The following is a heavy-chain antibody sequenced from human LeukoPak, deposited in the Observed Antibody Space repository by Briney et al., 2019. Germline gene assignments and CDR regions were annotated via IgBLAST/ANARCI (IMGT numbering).Heavy chain of an antibody. Sequence: GGSLRLSCAASGFTFSSYAMYWVRQAPGKGLEWVALISYDGSNKYYADSVKGRFTISRDNSKNTLYLQMNSLRAEDTAVYYCAKKFGFWSGTLDYWGQGTLVTVSS. CDR3: AKKFGFWSGTLDY. CDR2: ISYDGSNK. J-gene: IGHJ4*02. CDR1: GFTFSSYA. D-gene: IGHD3-3*01. V-gene: IGHV3-30-3*02.